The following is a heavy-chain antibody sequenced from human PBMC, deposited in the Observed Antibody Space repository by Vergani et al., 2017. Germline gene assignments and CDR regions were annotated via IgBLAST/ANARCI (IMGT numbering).Heavy chain of an antibody. CDR3: ARDLSIFGVVPRSYFDY. J-gene: IGHJ4*02. Sequence: EVQLVESGGGLVQPGGSLRLSCAASGFTFSSYSMNWVRQAPGKGLEWVSYISSSSSTIYYADSVKGRFTISRDNAKNSLYLQMNSLRAEDTAVYYCARDLSIFGVVPRSYFDYWGQGTLVTVSS. CDR2: ISSSSSTI. D-gene: IGHD3-3*02. V-gene: IGHV3-48*01. CDR1: GFTFSSYS.